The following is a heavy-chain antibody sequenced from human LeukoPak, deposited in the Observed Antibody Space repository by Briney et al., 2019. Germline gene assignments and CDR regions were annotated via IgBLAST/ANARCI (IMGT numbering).Heavy chain of an antibody. D-gene: IGHD3-10*01. J-gene: IGHJ2*01. Sequence: GESLKISFKGSGXSFTSYCIAWVRQMPGKGVEWMGIIYPGDSDTRYSPSFQGQVTISADKSISSAYLQWSSLKASDTAMYYCARTITMIRGSWYFDLWGRGTLVTVSS. CDR1: GXSFTSYC. CDR3: ARTITMIRGSWYFDL. CDR2: IYPGDSDT. V-gene: IGHV5-51*01.